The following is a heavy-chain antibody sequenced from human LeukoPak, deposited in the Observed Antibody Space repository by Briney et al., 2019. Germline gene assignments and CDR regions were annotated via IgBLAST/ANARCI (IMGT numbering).Heavy chain of an antibody. CDR1: GFTFSSYA. J-gene: IGHJ4*02. CDR3: ARDLGGYNFDY. CDR2: ISYDGSNK. D-gene: IGHD5-18*01. Sequence: PGRSLRLSCAASGFTFSSYAMHWVRQAPGKGLEWVAVISYDGSNKYYADSVKGRFTISRGNSKNTLYLQMNSLRAEDTAVYYCARDLGGYNFDYWGQGTLVTVSS. V-gene: IGHV3-30*04.